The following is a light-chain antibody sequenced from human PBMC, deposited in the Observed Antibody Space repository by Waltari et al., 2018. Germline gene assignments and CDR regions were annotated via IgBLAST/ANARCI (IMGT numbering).Light chain of an antibody. Sequence: AIRMTQSPSSFSASTGDRVTITCRASQGISSYLAWYQQKPGRVPKLLMSAASTLHNGVPSRFTGSGSGTDFTLTINCLQSDDFATYYCQQYYTYPRTFGQGTKVEIK. CDR2: AAS. CDR3: QQYYTYPRT. CDR1: QGISSY. J-gene: IGKJ1*01. V-gene: IGKV1-8*01.